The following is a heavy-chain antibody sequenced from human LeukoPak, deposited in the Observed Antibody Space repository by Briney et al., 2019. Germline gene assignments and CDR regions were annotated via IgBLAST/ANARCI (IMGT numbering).Heavy chain of an antibody. CDR3: AYTRSYDLFVF. CDR2: IFDNGTT. Sequence: SETLSLTCTVSGVSIRSSNYFWGWIRQPPGKGLEWIGTIFDNGTTYYRQSLKARVTISVDTSKNQFSLNLRSLTATDTAVYYCAYTRSYDLFVFWGQGTLVTVSS. D-gene: IGHD1-26*01. V-gene: IGHV4-39*01. CDR1: GVSIRSSNYF. J-gene: IGHJ4*02.